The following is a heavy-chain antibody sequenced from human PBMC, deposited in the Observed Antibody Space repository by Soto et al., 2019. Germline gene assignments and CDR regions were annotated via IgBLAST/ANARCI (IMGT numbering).Heavy chain of an antibody. D-gene: IGHD3-10*01. V-gene: IGHV3-23*01. Sequence: GGSLRLSCAASGFTFSSYAMSWVRQAPGKGLEWVSAISGSGGSTYYADSVKGRFTISRDNSKNTLYLQMNSLRAEDTAVYYCAKDKNSYGSGTKGPFDYWGQGTLVTVSS. CDR3: AKDKNSYGSGTKGPFDY. J-gene: IGHJ4*02. CDR2: ISGSGGST. CDR1: GFTFSSYA.